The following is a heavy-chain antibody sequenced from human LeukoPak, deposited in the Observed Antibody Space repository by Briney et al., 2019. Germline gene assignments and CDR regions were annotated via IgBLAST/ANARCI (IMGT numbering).Heavy chain of an antibody. V-gene: IGHV3-30*03. Sequence: GRSLRLSCAASGFTFSSYGMHWVRQAPGKGLEWVAVISYDGSNKYYADSVKGRFTISRDNSKNTLYLQMNSLRAEDTAVYYCATMWEHDYGGYYFDYWGQGTLVTVSS. CDR2: ISYDGSNK. D-gene: IGHD4-17*01. CDR1: GFTFSSYG. CDR3: ATMWEHDYGGYYFDY. J-gene: IGHJ4*02.